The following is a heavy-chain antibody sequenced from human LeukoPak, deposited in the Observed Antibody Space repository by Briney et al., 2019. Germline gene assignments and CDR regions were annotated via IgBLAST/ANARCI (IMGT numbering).Heavy chain of an antibody. CDR2: ISSSGSTI. J-gene: IGHJ4*02. CDR3: ASGGGYCSSTSCYGRDFDY. V-gene: IGHV3-48*03. Sequence: PGGSLRLSCAASGFTFSSYEMNWVRQAPGKGLEWVSYISSSGSTIYYADSVKGRFTISRDNAKNSLYLQMNSLRAEDTAVYYCASGGGYCSSTSCYGRDFDYWGQGTLVTVSS. D-gene: IGHD2-2*03. CDR1: GFTFSSYE.